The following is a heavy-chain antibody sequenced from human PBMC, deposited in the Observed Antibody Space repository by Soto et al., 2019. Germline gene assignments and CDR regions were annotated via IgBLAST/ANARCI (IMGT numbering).Heavy chain of an antibody. Sequence: QVQLVQSGAEVKKPGSSVKVSCKASGGTFSSYAISWVRQAPGQGLEWMGGIIPIFGTANYAQKFQGRVTMTTDTSTSTAYMELRSLRSDDTAVYYCARDWAVAAKGYYFDYWGQGTLVTVSS. CDR2: IIPIFGTA. CDR3: ARDWAVAAKGYYFDY. J-gene: IGHJ4*02. CDR1: GGTFSSYA. V-gene: IGHV1-69*06. D-gene: IGHD6-19*01.